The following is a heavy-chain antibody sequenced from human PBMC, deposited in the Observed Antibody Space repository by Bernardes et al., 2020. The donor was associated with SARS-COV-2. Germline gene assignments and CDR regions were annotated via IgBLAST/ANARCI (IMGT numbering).Heavy chain of an antibody. V-gene: IGHV3-30*18. Sequence: GGSLRRSCAASGFTFNNYGMHWVRQAPGKGLEWVALISYEGSHKQYADSLKGRFTISRDSSKNTLYLQMNSLRDDDTAVYYCVKRRAIFELWAGNFDYWGQGTLVTVSS. D-gene: IGHD5-18*01. CDR3: VKRRAIFELWAGNFDY. CDR1: GFTFNNYG. J-gene: IGHJ4*02. CDR2: ISYEGSHK.